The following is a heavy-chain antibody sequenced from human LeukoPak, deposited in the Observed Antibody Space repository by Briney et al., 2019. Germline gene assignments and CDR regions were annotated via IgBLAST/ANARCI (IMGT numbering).Heavy chain of an antibody. CDR3: AREGPYDSSGYYDY. J-gene: IGHJ4*02. D-gene: IGHD3-22*01. CDR1: GFTFDDYG. CDR2: INWNGGST. V-gene: IGHV3-20*04. Sequence: PGGSLRLSCAASGFTFDDYGMSWVRQAPGKRLEWVSGINWNGGSTGYADTVKGRFTISRDNAKNSLYLQMNSLRAEDTALYYCAREGPYDSSGYYDYWGQGTLVTVSS.